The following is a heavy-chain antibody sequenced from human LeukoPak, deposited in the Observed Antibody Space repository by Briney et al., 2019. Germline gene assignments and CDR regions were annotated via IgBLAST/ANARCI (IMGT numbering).Heavy chain of an antibody. V-gene: IGHV3-23*01. CDR1: GITLSDYG. CDR3: AKRGVVIRVILVGFHKEAYYFDS. CDR2: ISDSGGRT. D-gene: IGHD3-22*01. J-gene: IGHJ4*02. Sequence: GGSLRLSCAVSGITLSDYGMSWVRQAPGKGLEWVAGISDSGGRTNYADSVKGRFTISRDNPKNTLYLQMNSLRAEDTAVYFCAKRGVVIRVILVGFHKEAYYFDSWGQGALVTVSS.